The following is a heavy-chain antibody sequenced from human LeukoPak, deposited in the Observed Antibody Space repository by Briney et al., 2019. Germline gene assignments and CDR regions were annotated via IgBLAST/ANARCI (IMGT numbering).Heavy chain of an antibody. V-gene: IGHV3-23*01. D-gene: IGHD2-21*01. Sequence: GGSPGHSRAASGFTFSSYVMSWGRQAPGKRLEGVSEIRGSGVKTYYAHSVKRRFTTSRDKSQNTLYLQMSSLRAEDTALYFCAKESEMLCGGWFDPWGQGTLVTVSS. CDR1: GFTFSSYV. CDR2: IRGSGVKT. J-gene: IGHJ5*02. CDR3: AKESEMLCGGWFDP.